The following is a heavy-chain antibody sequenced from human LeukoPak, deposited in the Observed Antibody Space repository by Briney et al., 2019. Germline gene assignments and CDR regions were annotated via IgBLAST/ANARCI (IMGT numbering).Heavy chain of an antibody. CDR1: GFTFSSYA. J-gene: IGHJ4*02. D-gene: IGHD4-17*01. Sequence: PGGSLRLSCAASGFTFSSYAMSWVRQAPGKGLEWVAVIAHDAKIKVYADSVKGRFTISRDDSKNTLYLQMNSLRTEDTAVYYCARDPVVGYGDYFDYWGQGTLVTVSS. CDR3: ARDPVVGYGDYFDY. CDR2: IAHDAKIK. V-gene: IGHV3-30*04.